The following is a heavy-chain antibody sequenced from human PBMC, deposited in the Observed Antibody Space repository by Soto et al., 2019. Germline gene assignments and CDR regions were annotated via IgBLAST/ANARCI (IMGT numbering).Heavy chain of an antibody. CDR3: AREALCGGICYDHWLDP. Sequence: QVQLVQSGAEVKKPGASVNVSCKTSGYTFTSYAIHWVRQAPGQGLEWMGWINIGNGNTKYSQKFQGRVTVSRDTSASTAYMELSSLRSEDTAVYYCAREALCGGICYDHWLDPWGQGSLVTVSS. D-gene: IGHD2-15*01. CDR1: GYTFTSYA. CDR2: INIGNGNT. V-gene: IGHV1-3*04. J-gene: IGHJ5*02.